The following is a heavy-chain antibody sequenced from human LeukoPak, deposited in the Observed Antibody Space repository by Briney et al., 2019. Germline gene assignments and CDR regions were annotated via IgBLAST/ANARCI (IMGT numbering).Heavy chain of an antibody. CDR1: GGSISSHY. Sequence: SETLSLTCTVSGGSISSHYWSWIRQPPGKGLEWIGYIYYSGSTNYNPSLKSRVTISVDTSKNQFSLKLSSVTAADTAVYYCARGEAARLFDYWGRGTLVTVSS. J-gene: IGHJ4*02. V-gene: IGHV4-59*11. CDR2: IYYSGST. D-gene: IGHD6-6*01. CDR3: ARGEAARLFDY.